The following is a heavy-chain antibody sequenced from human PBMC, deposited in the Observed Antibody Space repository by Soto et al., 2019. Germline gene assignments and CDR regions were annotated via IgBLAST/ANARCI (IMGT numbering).Heavy chain of an antibody. CDR1: CGSISSGGYS. D-gene: IGHD4-17*01. V-gene: IGHV4-30-2*01. CDR2: IYHSGST. Sequence: PSETLSLTCAVSCGSISSGGYSWSWIRQPPGKGLEWIGYIYHSGSTYYNPSLKSRVTISVDRSKNQFSLKLSSVTAADTAVYYCARGGNYGDYDNWFDPWGQGTLVTVSS. J-gene: IGHJ5*02. CDR3: ARGGNYGDYDNWFDP.